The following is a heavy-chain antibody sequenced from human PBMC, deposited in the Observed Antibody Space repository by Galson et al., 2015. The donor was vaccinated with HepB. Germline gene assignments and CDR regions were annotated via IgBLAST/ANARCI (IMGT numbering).Heavy chain of an antibody. CDR2: IYYSGNT. V-gene: IGHV4-39*07. CDR3: ARGHWSSFDS. D-gene: IGHD2-8*02. CDR1: GGSISSSTYY. Sequence: ETLSLTCTVSGGSISSSTYYWGWFRQPPGKGLEWIGSIYYSGNTYNNPSLKSRGTISVDTSKNQFSLNLSSVTAADTAVYYCARGHWSSFDSWGQGTLVTVSS. J-gene: IGHJ4*02.